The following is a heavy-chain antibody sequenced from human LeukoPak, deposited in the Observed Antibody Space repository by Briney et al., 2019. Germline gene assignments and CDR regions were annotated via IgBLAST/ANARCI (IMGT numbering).Heavy chain of an antibody. Sequence: SETLSLTCTVFGGSISSYYWSWIRQPPGKGLEWIGYIYYSGSTNYNPSLKSRVTISVDTSKNQFSLKLSSVTAADTAVYYCARDLGTAYCSSTSCYPFNNWFDPWGQGTLVTVSS. D-gene: IGHD2-2*01. CDR1: GGSISSYY. CDR3: ARDLGTAYCSSTSCYPFNNWFDP. J-gene: IGHJ5*02. V-gene: IGHV4-59*01. CDR2: IYYSGST.